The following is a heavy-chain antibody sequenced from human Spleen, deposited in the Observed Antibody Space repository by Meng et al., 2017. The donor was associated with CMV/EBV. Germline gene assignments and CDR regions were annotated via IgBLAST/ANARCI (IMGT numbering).Heavy chain of an antibody. CDR1: GGSISSGGYY. D-gene: IGHD6-6*01. Sequence: SETLSLTCTVSGGSISSGGYYWSWIRQHPGKGLEWIGYIYYSGSTYYNPSLKSRVTISVDTSKTQFSLKLSSVTAADTAVYYCAREYSSSPGCFDIWGQGTTVTVS. CDR2: IYYSGST. CDR3: AREYSSSPGCFDI. V-gene: IGHV4-31*03. J-gene: IGHJ3*02.